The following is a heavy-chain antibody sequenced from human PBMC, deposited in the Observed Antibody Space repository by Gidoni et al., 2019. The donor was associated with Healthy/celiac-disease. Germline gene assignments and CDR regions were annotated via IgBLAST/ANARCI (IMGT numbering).Heavy chain of an antibody. CDR3: ASSESYDSSGYYYGSAFVPLR. V-gene: IGHV4-39*07. D-gene: IGHD3-22*01. CDR2: IYYSGST. CDR1: GGSISRSSYY. Sequence: QLQLQESGPGLVKPSETLSLTCTVSGGSISRSSYYWGWIRQPPGKGLEWIGSIYYSGSTYYNPSLKSRVTISVDTSKNQFSLKLSSVTAADTAVYYCASSESYDSSGYYYGSAFVPLRWGQGTLVTVSS. J-gene: IGHJ4*02.